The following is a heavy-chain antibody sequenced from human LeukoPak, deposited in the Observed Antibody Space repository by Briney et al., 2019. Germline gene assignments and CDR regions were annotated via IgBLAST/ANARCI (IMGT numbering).Heavy chain of an antibody. CDR2: INPNSGGT. J-gene: IGHJ6*03. V-gene: IGHV1-2*02. CDR1: GYTFTGYY. Sequence: ASVKVSCKASGYTFTGYYMHWVRQAPGQGLEWMGWINPNSGGTNYAQKFQGRVTMTRDTSISTAYMDLSSLRSDDTAVYYCARGCQYQLLIYFYYYMDVWGKGTTVTVSS. D-gene: IGHD2-2*01. CDR3: ARGCQYQLLIYFYYYMDV.